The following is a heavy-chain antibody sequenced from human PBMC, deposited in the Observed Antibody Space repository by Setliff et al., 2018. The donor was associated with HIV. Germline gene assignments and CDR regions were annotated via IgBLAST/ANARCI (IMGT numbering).Heavy chain of an antibody. D-gene: IGHD2-2*01. CDR1: GGTFSSYA. CDR2: IIPIFGTT. J-gene: IGHJ5*02. CDR3: ARDFGGYCSSMSCPGLFDP. Sequence: SVKVSCKASGGTFSSYAISWVRQAPGQGLEWMGGIIPIFGTTNYAQKFQGRVTITTDESTSTAYMELSGLRPEDTAVYYCARDFGGYCSSMSCPGLFDPWGQGTLVTVSS. V-gene: IGHV1-69*05.